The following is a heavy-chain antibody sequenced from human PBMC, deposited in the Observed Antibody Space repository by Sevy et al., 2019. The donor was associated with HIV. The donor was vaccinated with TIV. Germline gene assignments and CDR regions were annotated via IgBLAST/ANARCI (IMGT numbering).Heavy chain of an antibody. V-gene: IGHV3-7*01. D-gene: IGHD2-2*01. CDR2: IKQDGSEK. CDR3: ARAHRIVVVPAACDY. J-gene: IGHJ4*02. CDR1: GFTFSSYC. Sequence: GGSLRLSCAASGFTFSSYCMSWVRQAPGKGLEWVANIKQDGSEKYYVDSVKGRFTISKDNAKNSLYLQMNSLRAEDTAVYYCARAHRIVVVPAACDYWGQRTLVTVSS.